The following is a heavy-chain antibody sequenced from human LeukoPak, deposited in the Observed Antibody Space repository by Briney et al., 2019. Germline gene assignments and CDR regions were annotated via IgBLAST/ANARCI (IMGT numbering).Heavy chain of an antibody. CDR2: IFSGGGD. V-gene: IGHV3-53*01. J-gene: IGHJ4*02. CDR1: GFTVSSNY. Sequence: GGSLRLSCAASGFTVSSNYMTWVRQAPGKGLEWVSVIFSGGGDYYADSVKGRFTISRDNSRNTLYLQMISPRPEDTAVYYCAKDTSIGKYCTNGVCSPFDYWGQGTLVTVSS. CDR3: AKDTSIGKYCTNGVCSPFDY. D-gene: IGHD2-8*01.